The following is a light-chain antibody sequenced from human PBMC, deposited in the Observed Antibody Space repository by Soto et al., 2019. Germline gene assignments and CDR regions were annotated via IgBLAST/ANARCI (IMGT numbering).Light chain of an antibody. J-gene: IGKJ1*01. CDR3: HQSSNWPWT. CDR2: DAS. V-gene: IGKV3-11*01. Sequence: EIVLTQSPVTLSLSPGERATLSCRASPSVRSYLAWYQQKAGQAPRLLIYDASNRATGIPARFSGSGSGKDFNLTISSREPEDFAGYYCHQSSNWPWTFGQGTRVEIK. CDR1: PSVRSY.